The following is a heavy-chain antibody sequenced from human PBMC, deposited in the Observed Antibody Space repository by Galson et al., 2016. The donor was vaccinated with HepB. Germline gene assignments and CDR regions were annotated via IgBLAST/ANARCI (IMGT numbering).Heavy chain of an antibody. CDR3: AKAGYLGIHFFDH. CDR2: ITWTSPYI. CDR1: GFTFGDYA. Sequence: SLRLSCAASGFTFGDYAMHWVRQAPGKGLEWVSGITWTSPYIHYGDSVKGRFTISRDIAKNSLYLEMNSLRPEDTAFYYCAKAGYLGIHFFDHWGPGTVVTVSS. J-gene: IGHJ4*02. V-gene: IGHV3-9*01. D-gene: IGHD7-27*01.